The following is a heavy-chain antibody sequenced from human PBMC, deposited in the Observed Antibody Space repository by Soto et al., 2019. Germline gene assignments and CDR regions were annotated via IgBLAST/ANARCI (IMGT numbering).Heavy chain of an antibody. CDR2: ISAYNGNT. V-gene: IGHV1-18*01. CDR1: GYTFTSYG. J-gene: IGHJ6*02. D-gene: IGHD4-17*01. CDR3: AIHDYGGNYYYYGVDV. Sequence: QVQLVQSGAEVKKPGASVKVSCKASGYTFTSYGISWVRQAPGQGLEWMGWISAYNGNTNYAQTLQGRVTMTTDTSTSTAYMELRSLRSDDTAVDYCAIHDYGGNYYYYGVDVWGQGTTVTVSS.